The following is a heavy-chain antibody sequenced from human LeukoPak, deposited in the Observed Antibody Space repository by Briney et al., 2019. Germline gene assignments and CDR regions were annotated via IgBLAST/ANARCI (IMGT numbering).Heavy chain of an antibody. CDR1: GGSISSYY. Sequence: SETLSLTCTVSGGSISSYYWSWIRQPPGKGLEWIGYIYYSGSTNYNPSLKSRVTISVDTSKNQFSLKLSSVTAADTAVYYCATSMITFGGVIGSFDYWGQGTLVTVSS. J-gene: IGHJ4*02. V-gene: IGHV4-59*12. D-gene: IGHD3-16*02. CDR2: IYYSGST. CDR3: ATSMITFGGVIGSFDY.